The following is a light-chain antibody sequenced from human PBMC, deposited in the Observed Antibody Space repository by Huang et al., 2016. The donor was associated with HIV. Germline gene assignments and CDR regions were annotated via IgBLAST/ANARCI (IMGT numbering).Light chain of an antibody. J-gene: IGKJ4*01. CDR3: QESDTWPRLT. CDR1: QSVSHY. V-gene: IGKV3-11*01. CDR2: GSS. Sequence: IALTQTPASLSLSAGERATLSCRASQSVSHYFAWYQHKPGQPPRLLIYGSSRRATDIPARFNGSGSGTDFTLTISSLEAEDSALYYCQESDTWPRLTLGGGTKVEIK.